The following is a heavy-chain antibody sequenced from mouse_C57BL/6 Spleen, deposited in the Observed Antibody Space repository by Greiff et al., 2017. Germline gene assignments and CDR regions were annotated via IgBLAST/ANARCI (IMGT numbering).Heavy chain of an antibody. CDR2: FYPGSGSI. Sequence: VQLQQSGAELVKPGASVKLSCKASGYTFTEYTIHWVKQRSGQGLEWIGWFYPGSGSIKYNEKFKDKATLTADKSSSTVYMELSRVTSEDSAVYFCARHGVDSAQATFYYFDYWGQGTTLTVSS. CDR3: ARHGVDSAQATFYYFDY. J-gene: IGHJ2*01. D-gene: IGHD3-2*02. CDR1: GYTFTEYT. V-gene: IGHV1-62-2*01.